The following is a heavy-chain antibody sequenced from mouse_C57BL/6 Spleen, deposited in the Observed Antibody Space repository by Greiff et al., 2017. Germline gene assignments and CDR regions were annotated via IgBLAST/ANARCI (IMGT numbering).Heavy chain of an antibody. CDR2: ISSGGAYI. D-gene: IGHD2-5*01. Sequence: EVKLVESGEGLVKPGGSLKLSCAASGFTFSSYAMSWVRQTPEKRLEWVAYISSGGAYIYYADTVKGRFTISRDTARNTPCLQMSSLKSEDTAMYYCTGDGAYYINLCAIDYWGQGTSVTVSS. J-gene: IGHJ4*01. V-gene: IGHV5-9-1*02. CDR1: GFTFSSYA. CDR3: TGDGAYYINLCAIDY.